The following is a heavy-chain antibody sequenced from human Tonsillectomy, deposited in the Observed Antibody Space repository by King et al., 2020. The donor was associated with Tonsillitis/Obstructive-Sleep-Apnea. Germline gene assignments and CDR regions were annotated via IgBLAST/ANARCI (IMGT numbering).Heavy chain of an antibody. CDR1: GYTFTTYG. CDR2: ISAYNGNT. CDR3: ARGGGGAVYCTSSSCYYYYYMDV. J-gene: IGHJ6*03. V-gene: IGHV1-18*01. D-gene: IGHD2-2*01. Sequence: QLVQSGAEVKKPGASVKVSCKASGYTFTTYGISWVRQAPGQGLEWMGWISAYNGNTNYAQNLQGRVTMTTDTSTSTAYMELRSLRSDDTAVYYCARGGGGAVYCTSSSCYYYYYMDVWGKGTTVTVSS.